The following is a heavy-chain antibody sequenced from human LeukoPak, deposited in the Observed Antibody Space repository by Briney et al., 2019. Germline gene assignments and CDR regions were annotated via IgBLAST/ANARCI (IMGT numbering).Heavy chain of an antibody. Sequence: GGSLRLSCAASGFAFSSYGMHWVRQAPGKGLEWIAFISYNGNNQFYADSVKGRFTISRDDSKDTLFVQMSSLRVEDTALYYCVKAAHYYDRTGLDFGGQGTLVTVSS. CDR3: VKAAHYYDRTGLDF. J-gene: IGHJ4*02. V-gene: IGHV3-30*18. CDR2: ISYNGNNQ. CDR1: GFAFSSYG. D-gene: IGHD3-22*01.